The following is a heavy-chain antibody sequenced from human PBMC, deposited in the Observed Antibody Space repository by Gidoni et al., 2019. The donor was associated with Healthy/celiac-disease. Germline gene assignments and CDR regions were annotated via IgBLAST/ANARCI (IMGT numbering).Heavy chain of an antibody. CDR3: ARGAYFDY. Sequence: QVQLVESGGGVVQPGRSLRLSCAASGFTFSTYGMDWGRQAPGKGLAWVALISYDGSNKYYADSVKGRFTISRDNSKNTLYLQMNSLRAEDTAVYYCARGAYFDYWGQGTLVTVSS. CDR1: GFTFSTYG. J-gene: IGHJ4*02. CDR2: ISYDGSNK. V-gene: IGHV3-30*19.